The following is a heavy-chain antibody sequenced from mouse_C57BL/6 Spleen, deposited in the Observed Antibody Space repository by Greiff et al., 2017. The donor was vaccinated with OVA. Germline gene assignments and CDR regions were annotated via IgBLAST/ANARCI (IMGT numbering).Heavy chain of an antibody. V-gene: IGHV1-72*01. CDR2: IDPNSGGT. J-gene: IGHJ2*01. Sequence: QSCKASGYTFTSYWMHWVKQRPGRGLEWIGRIDPNSGGTKYNEKFKSKATLTVDKPSSTAYMQLSSLTSEDSAVYYCARSPYYGSSYVLFDYWGQGTTLTVSS. CDR1: GYTFTSYW. D-gene: IGHD1-1*01. CDR3: ARSPYYGSSYVLFDY.